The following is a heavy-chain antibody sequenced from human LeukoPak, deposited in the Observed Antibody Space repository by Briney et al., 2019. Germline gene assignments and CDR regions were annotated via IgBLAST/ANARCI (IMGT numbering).Heavy chain of an antibody. Sequence: GGSLRLSCAASGFTFSDYYMSWIRQAPGKGLEWISYTSSSSSYTNYADSVKGRFTISRDNAKNSLYLQMNSLRAEDTAVYYCARDRRVSGFDYWGQGTLVTVSS. CDR1: GFTFSDYY. J-gene: IGHJ4*02. CDR2: TSSSSSYT. CDR3: ARDRRVSGFDY. V-gene: IGHV3-11*05.